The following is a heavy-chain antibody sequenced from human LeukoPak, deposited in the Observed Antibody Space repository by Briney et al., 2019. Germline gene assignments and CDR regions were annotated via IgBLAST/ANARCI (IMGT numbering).Heavy chain of an antibody. Sequence: GRSLRLSCAASGFTFSSYVMTWVRQAPGNGLEWVSGITNSGVGTYYADSVKGRFTISRDNSKNTLYLQMNSLRAEDTAVYYCAKTGQFDNWGQGTLVTVSS. V-gene: IGHV3-23*01. CDR3: AKTGQFDN. J-gene: IGHJ4*02. CDR2: ITNSGVGT. CDR1: GFTFSSYV.